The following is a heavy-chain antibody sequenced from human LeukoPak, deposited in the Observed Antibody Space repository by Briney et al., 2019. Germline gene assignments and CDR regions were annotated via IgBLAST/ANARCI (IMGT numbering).Heavy chain of an antibody. D-gene: IGHD3-10*01. CDR1: GFTFSTYW. CDR3: ARHLWFGESSSLDY. CDR2: IKQDGSAT. J-gene: IGHJ4*02. Sequence: PGGSLRLSCIASGFTFSTYWMSWVRQAPGKGLEWVANIKQDGSATYYVDSVKGRFTISRDNAKNSLYLQMNSLRDEDTAVYYCARHLWFGESSSLDYWGQGTLVTVSS. V-gene: IGHV3-7*01.